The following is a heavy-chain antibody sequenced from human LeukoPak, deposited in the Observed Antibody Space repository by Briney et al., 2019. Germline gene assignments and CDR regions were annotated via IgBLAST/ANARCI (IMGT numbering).Heavy chain of an antibody. Sequence: SETLSLTCTVSGGSISSSSYYWGWIRQPPGRGLEWIGSIYYSGSTYYNPSLKSRVTISVDTSKNQFSLKLSSVTAADTAVYYCASMIVVVWRGWFDPWGQGTLVTVSS. CDR1: GGSISSSSYY. CDR2: IYYSGST. J-gene: IGHJ5*02. V-gene: IGHV4-39*01. D-gene: IGHD3-22*01. CDR3: ASMIVVVWRGWFDP.